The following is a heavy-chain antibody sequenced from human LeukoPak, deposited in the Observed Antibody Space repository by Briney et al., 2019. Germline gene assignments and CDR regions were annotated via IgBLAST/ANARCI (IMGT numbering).Heavy chain of an antibody. Sequence: ASVKVSCNGSGYTFSSYAMHWVRQAPGQRREWMGWINAGNGDTKYSQKFQGRVTITRDTSATTAYMELSSLRSEDTAVYYCARGTGCTGGSCSYYGMDVWGQGTTVTVSS. J-gene: IGHJ6*02. D-gene: IGHD2-15*01. CDR2: INAGNGDT. V-gene: IGHV1-3*01. CDR1: GYTFSSYA. CDR3: ARGTGCTGGSCSYYGMDV.